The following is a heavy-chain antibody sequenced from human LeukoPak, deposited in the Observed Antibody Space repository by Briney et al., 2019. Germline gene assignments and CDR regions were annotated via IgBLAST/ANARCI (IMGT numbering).Heavy chain of an antibody. CDR1: GYSISSGYY. V-gene: IGHV4-38-2*02. D-gene: IGHD3-3*01. J-gene: IGHJ4*02. Sequence: SETLSLTCTVSGYSISSGYYWGWIRQPPGKGLEWIGSIYHSGSTYYNPSLKSRVTISVDTSKNQFSLKLSSVTAADTAVYYCVRGWSSYWGYFEFWGQGTLVTVSS. CDR2: IYHSGST. CDR3: VRGWSSYWGYFEF.